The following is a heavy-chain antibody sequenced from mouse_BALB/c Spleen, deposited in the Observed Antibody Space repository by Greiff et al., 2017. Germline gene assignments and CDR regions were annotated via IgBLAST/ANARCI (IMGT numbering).Heavy chain of an antibody. J-gene: IGHJ4*01. CDR1: GFTFSSYA. CDR2: ISSGGSYT. CDR3: ARGRGDAMDY. V-gene: IGHV5-9-4*01. Sequence: EVQLVESGGGLVKPGGSLKLSCAASGFTFSSYAMSWVRQSPEKRLEWVAEISSGGSYTYYPDTVTGRFTISRDNAKNTLYLEMSSLRSEDTAMYYCARGRGDAMDYWGQGTSVTVSS.